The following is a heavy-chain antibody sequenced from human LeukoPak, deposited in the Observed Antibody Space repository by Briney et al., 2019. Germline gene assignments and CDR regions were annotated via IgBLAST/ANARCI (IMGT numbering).Heavy chain of an antibody. CDR1: GGSISSYY. Sequence: SETLSLTCTVSGGSISSYYWSWIRQPPGKGLEWIGYIYYSGSTNYNPSLKSRVTISVDTSKNQFSLKLSSVTAADTAVYYCASDLLITGTRGAFDIWGQGTMVTVSS. CDR3: ASDLLITGTRGAFDI. CDR2: IYYSGST. V-gene: IGHV4-59*01. J-gene: IGHJ3*02. D-gene: IGHD1-7*01.